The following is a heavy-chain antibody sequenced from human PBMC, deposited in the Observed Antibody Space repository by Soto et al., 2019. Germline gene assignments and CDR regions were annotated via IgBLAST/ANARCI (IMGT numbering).Heavy chain of an antibody. CDR2: IAYTGIT. Sequence: QVQLQESGPGLLKPSETLSLTCSVSGGPIRSYYLSWVRQAPGKGLEWIAYIAYTGITGYNPSLKSRYTISGDTSQNLFSVKKTSVPAAHTAVYYCAKGEFSGYEALDSWDQGILVTFSS. V-gene: IGHV4-59*01. CDR1: GGPIRSYY. J-gene: IGHJ4*02. CDR3: AKGEFSGYEALDS. D-gene: IGHD5-12*01.